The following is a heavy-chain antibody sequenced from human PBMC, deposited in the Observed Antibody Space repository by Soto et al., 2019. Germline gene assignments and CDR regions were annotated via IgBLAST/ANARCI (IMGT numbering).Heavy chain of an antibody. V-gene: IGHV4-39*01. CDR3: ARQGRNTKIVILRHYATDF. Sequence: KSSETLSLTCSVSSGSISSNSYLWGWIRQPPGKGLEWIGAILYSGDTYYSESLKSRVTMPVDTAKNQFSLKLNSVTAADTAVYYCARQGRNTKIVILRHYATDFWGHGTAVTVSS. CDR1: SGSISSNSYL. J-gene: IGHJ6*02. CDR2: ILYSGDT. D-gene: IGHD3-22*01.